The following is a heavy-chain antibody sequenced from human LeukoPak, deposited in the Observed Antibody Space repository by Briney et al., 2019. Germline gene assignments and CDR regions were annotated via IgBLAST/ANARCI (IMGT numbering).Heavy chain of an antibody. J-gene: IGHJ6*02. CDR1: GGSISSSHW. Sequence: PSGTLSLTCAVSGGSISSSHWWSWVRQPPGKGLEWIGEIYHSGSTYYNPSLRSRVTISVDKSKNQFSLELSSVTAADTAVYYCASAYGDYRPYYYYGMDVWGQGTTVTVSS. CDR3: ASAYGDYRPYYYYGMDV. V-gene: IGHV4-4*02. D-gene: IGHD4-17*01. CDR2: IYHSGST.